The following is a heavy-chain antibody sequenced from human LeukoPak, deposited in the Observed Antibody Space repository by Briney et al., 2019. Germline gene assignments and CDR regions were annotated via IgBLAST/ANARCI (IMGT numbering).Heavy chain of an antibody. V-gene: IGHV4-39*02. CDR2: IYYSGST. CDR3: AREDGSSGYDDF. Sequence: PSETLSLTCTVSGGSISSSSYYWGWIRQPPGKGLEWIGSIYYSGSTYYNPSLESRVTISVDTSKNHFSLNLKSVTAADTAVYYCAREDGSSGYDDFWGQGTLVTVSS. J-gene: IGHJ4*02. CDR1: GGSISSSSYY. D-gene: IGHD5-12*01.